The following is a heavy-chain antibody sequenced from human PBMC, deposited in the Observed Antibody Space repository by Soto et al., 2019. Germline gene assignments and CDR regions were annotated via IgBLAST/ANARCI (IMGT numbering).Heavy chain of an antibody. J-gene: IGHJ4*02. CDR1: GYTFLNYG. Sequence: QVQLEQSGHEVKKPGAAVKVACKASGYTFLNYGINWVRQAPGQGLEWMGGIQPDTDHASYAQEFEGRVTMTADTSTETAYMELRDLRSDDPAVYYCAKDRGYGDRFDSWGQGTLVTVSS. V-gene: IGHV1-18*01. CDR2: IQPDTDHA. CDR3: AKDRGYGDRFDS. D-gene: IGHD2-21*01.